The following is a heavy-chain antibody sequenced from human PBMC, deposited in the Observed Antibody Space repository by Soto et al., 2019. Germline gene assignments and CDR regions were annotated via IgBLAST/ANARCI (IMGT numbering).Heavy chain of an antibody. CDR3: ARERAMGSGCEY. Sequence: GASVKVSCKASGGTFSSYTISWVRQAPGQGLEWMGRIIPILGIANYAQKFQGRVTITADKSTSTAYMELSSLRSEDTAVYYCARERAMGSGCEYWGQGTLVTVSS. V-gene: IGHV1-69*04. CDR1: GGTFSSYT. D-gene: IGHD6-19*01. CDR2: IIPILGIA. J-gene: IGHJ4*02.